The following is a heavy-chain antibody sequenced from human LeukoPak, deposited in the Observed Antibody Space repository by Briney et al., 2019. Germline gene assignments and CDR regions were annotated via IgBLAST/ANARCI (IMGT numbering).Heavy chain of an antibody. J-gene: IGHJ5*02. V-gene: IGHV4-34*01. CDR2: IKHSGST. CDR3: ARSGFFGVVIGGNNWFDP. CDR1: GGALWGFY. D-gene: IGHD3-3*01. Sequence: LETLSLTLAVFGGALWGFYLSWVRQPPRKGVGWVGGIKHSGSTNYNPSLKSRVTISVDTSKNQFSLKLSSVTAADTAVYYCARSGFFGVVIGGNNWFDPWGQGTLVTVSS.